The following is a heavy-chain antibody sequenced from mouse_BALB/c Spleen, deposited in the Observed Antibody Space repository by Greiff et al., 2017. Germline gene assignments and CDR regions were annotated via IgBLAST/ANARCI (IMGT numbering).Heavy chain of an antibody. CDR2: ISYSGST. V-gene: IGHV3-2*02. D-gene: IGHD2-3*01. CDR1: GYSITSDYA. J-gene: IGHJ2*01. CDR3: ASYDGYHYFDY. Sequence: EVQLQESGPGLVKPSQSLSLTCTVTGYSITSDYAWNWIRQFPGNKLEWMGYISYSGSTSYNPSLKSRISITRDTSKNQFFLQLNSVTTEDTATYYCASYDGYHYFDYWGQGTTLTVSS.